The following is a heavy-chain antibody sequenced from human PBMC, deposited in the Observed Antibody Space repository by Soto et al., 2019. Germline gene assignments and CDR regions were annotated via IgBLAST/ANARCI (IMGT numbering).Heavy chain of an antibody. V-gene: IGHV4-34*01. CDR3: ARGRTVFGSGSYSY. Sequence: PSETLSLTCAVYGVSFSGYYWSWIRQPPGKGLEWIGEINHSGSTNYNPSLKSRVTISVDTSKNQFSLKLSSVTAADTAVYYCARGRTVFGSGSYSYWGQGTLVTVSS. D-gene: IGHD3-10*01. CDR1: GVSFSGYY. J-gene: IGHJ4*02. CDR2: INHSGST.